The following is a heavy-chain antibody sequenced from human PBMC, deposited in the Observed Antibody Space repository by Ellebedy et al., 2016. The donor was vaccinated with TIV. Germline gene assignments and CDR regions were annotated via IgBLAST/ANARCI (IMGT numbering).Heavy chain of an antibody. D-gene: IGHD3-9*01. CDR3: ARQFDQPAR. Sequence: GESLKISCAASGFTFSSYWMHWVRQTPGKGLEWVSRINSDGRTINYADSVRGRFTISRDNAKNTVFLEMNSLRVDDTAVYYCARQFDQPARWGQGTLVTVS. V-gene: IGHV3-74*01. CDR1: GFTFSSYW. J-gene: IGHJ4*02. CDR2: INSDGRTI.